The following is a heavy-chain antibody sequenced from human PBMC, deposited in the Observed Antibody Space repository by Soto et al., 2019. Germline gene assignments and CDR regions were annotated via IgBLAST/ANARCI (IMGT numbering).Heavy chain of an antibody. D-gene: IGHD3-10*01. CDR2: ISYDGSNK. Sequence: PGGSLRLSCASSGFTFSSYAMHWFRQAPGKGLDGWALISYDGSNKYYADSVKGRFTISRDNSKNTLYLQMNSLRAEDTAVYYCARDGAFPLGELLVAGFADYWGPGTLVTVSS. J-gene: IGHJ4*02. CDR3: ARDGAFPLGELLVAGFADY. V-gene: IGHV3-30-3*01. CDR1: GFTFSSYA.